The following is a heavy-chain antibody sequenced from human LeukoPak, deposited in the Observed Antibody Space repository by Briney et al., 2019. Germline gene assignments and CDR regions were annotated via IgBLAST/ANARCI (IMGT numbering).Heavy chain of an antibody. Sequence: SETLSLTCTVSGGSISSYYWSWIRQPPGKGLEWIGYIYYSGSTNYNPSLKSRVTISVDTSKNQFSLKLSSVTAADTAVYYCARGRYYDSSGYYYANYFDYWGQGTLVTVSS. D-gene: IGHD3-22*01. CDR3: ARGRYYDSSGYYYANYFDY. CDR2: IYYSGST. CDR1: GGSISSYY. J-gene: IGHJ4*02. V-gene: IGHV4-59*12.